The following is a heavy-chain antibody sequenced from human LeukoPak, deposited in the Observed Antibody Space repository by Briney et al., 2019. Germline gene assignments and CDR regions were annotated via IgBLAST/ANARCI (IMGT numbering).Heavy chain of an antibody. CDR1: GYTFTSYD. J-gene: IGHJ4*02. CDR3: ARGGPEQQLVQNPCDY. CDR2: MNPNSGNT. D-gene: IGHD6-13*01. Sequence: GASVKVSCKASGYTFTSYDINWVRQATGQGLEWMGWMNPNSGNTGYAQKFQGRVTITADESTSTAYMELSSLRSEDTAVYYCARGGPEQQLVQNPCDYWGQGTLVTVSS. V-gene: IGHV1-8*01.